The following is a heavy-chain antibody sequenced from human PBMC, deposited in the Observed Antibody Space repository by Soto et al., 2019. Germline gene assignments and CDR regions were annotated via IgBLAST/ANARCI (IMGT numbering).Heavy chain of an antibody. CDR2: IMPIFGSA. CDR1: SRNT. Sequence: SRNTISWVRQAPGQGLEWMGGIMPIFGSANYAQKFQGRVTITADENTRTVYMELSRLRSEDTAVYYCARQFDSDTTGYYYAYWGQGTLVTVSS. CDR3: ARQFDSDTTGYYYAY. J-gene: IGHJ4*02. D-gene: IGHD3-22*01. V-gene: IGHV1-69*01.